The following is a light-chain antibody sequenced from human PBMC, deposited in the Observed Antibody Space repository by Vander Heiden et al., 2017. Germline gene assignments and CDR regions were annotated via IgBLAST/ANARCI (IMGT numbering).Light chain of an antibody. J-gene: IGLJ2*01. CDR2: ANN. Sequence: QSVLTQPPSVSGAPGQRVTISCTGSSPNIGAHYVVYWYQHLPGTAPKLLIYANNNRPSGVPDRFSGSKSGTSASLAITGLQADDEADYYCQSYDSSLSGVIFGGGTKLTVL. CDR1: SPNIGAHYV. CDR3: QSYDSSLSGVI. V-gene: IGLV1-40*01.